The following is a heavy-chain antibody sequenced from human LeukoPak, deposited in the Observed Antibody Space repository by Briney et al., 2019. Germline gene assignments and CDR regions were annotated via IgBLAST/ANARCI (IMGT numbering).Heavy chain of an antibody. CDR2: ISYDGSNK. CDR1: GFTFSSYA. J-gene: IGHJ4*02. V-gene: IGHV3-30-3*01. CDR3: ARDVVGALDY. Sequence: GGSQRLSCAASGFTFSSYAMHRVRQAPGKGLEWVAVISYDGSNKYYADSVKGRFTISRDNSKNTLYLQMNSLRAEDTAVYYCARDVVGALDYWGQGTLVTVSS. D-gene: IGHD1-26*01.